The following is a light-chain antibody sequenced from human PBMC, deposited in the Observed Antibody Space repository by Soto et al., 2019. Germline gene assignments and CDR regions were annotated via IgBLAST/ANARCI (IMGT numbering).Light chain of an antibody. V-gene: IGKV3-15*01. CDR1: QGIGST. Sequence: EIVMTQSPATLSVSPGERATLSCRASQGIGSTLAWYQQKPGQAPRLLIYGASTRATGIPARFSGGGSGTEFTLTISRLEPEDFALYYCQHYGAAPITFGRGTRLEIK. J-gene: IGKJ5*01. CDR3: QHYGAAPIT. CDR2: GAS.